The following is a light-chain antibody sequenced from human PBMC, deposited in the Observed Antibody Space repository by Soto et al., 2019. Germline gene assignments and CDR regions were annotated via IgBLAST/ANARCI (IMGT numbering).Light chain of an antibody. CDR1: RSVSSN. CDR3: QQYNDWPPFT. Sequence: ETVMTQSPATLSVSPGERATLSCRASRSVSSNLAWYQQKPGQAPRLLIYGASTRATGIPARFSGGGSGTEFTLTISSLHSEDFAVYYCQQYNDWPPFTFGQGTNVE. J-gene: IGKJ2*01. CDR2: GAS. V-gene: IGKV3-15*01.